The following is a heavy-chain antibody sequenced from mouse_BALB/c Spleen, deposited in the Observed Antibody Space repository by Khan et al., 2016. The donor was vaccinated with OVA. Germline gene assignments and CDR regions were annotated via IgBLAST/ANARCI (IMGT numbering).Heavy chain of an antibody. J-gene: IGHJ2*01. D-gene: IGHD1-2*01. Sequence: EVQLQESGPGLVKPSQSLSLTCTVTGYSITSGYGWNWIRQFPGNILEWIGYISYSGSTNYNPSFKSRISITRDTSKNQSFLQLNSVTTEDTATYYYTRTARIKNWGQGTTLTVSS. CDR2: ISYSGST. V-gene: IGHV3-2*02. CDR1: GYSITSGYG. CDR3: TRTARIKN.